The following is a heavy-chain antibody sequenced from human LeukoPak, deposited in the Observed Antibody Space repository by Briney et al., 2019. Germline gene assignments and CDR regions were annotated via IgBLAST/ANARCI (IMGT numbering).Heavy chain of an antibody. J-gene: IGHJ4*02. CDR1: GGTFSSYA. CDR2: IIPIFGTA. V-gene: IGHV1-69*13. D-gene: IGHD3-22*01. CDR3: ARESFPNYYDSSGYYYDY. Sequence: SVKVSCKASGGTFSSYAISWVRQAPGQELEWMGGIIPIFGTANYAQKFQGRVTITADESTSTAYMELSSLRSEDTAVYYCARESFPNYYDSSGYYYDYWGQGTLVTVSS.